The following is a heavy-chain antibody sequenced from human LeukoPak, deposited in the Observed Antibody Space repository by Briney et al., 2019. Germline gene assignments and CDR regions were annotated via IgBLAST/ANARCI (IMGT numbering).Heavy chain of an antibody. Sequence: GGSLRLSCAASGFTFSSYAMSLVRQAPGKGLEWVSAISGSGGSTYYADSVKGRFTISRDNSKNTLYLQMSSLRAEDTAVYYCAKLRGYSYGLFDYWGQGTLVTVSS. CDR2: ISGSGGST. D-gene: IGHD5-18*01. CDR3: AKLRGYSYGLFDY. J-gene: IGHJ4*02. CDR1: GFTFSSYA. V-gene: IGHV3-23*01.